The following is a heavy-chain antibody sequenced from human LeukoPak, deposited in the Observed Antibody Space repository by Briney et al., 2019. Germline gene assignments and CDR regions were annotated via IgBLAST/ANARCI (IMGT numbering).Heavy chain of an antibody. CDR2: ISGSGGST. CDR1: GFTFSSYA. CDR3: AKVIGGGSYYGADY. D-gene: IGHD1-26*01. J-gene: IGHJ4*02. V-gene: IGHV3-23*01. Sequence: GGSLRLSCAASGFTFSSYAMSWVRQAPGKGLEWVSAISGSGGSTYYADSEKGRFTISRVNSKNTLYLQMNSLRAEDTAVYYCAKVIGGGSYYGADYWGQGTLVTVSS.